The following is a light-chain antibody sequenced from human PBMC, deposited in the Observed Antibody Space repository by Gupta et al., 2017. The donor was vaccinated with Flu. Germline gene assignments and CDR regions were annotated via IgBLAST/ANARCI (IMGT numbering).Light chain of an antibody. CDR1: ISDVGGYNR. Sequence: QSALTQPASVSGSPGQSITISCTGTISDVGGYNRVSWYQQHPGKAPKLIIYEVNSRPSGVSNRFSGSKSGNTASLTIFGIHPDDEADYYGSSYTLNQTSIIAWVFGGGTKLTVL. CDR3: SSYTLNQTSIIAWV. V-gene: IGLV2-14*01. CDR2: EVN. J-gene: IGLJ3*02.